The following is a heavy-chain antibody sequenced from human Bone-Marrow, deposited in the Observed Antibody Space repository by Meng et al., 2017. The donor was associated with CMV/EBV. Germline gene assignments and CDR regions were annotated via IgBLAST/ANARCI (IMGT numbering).Heavy chain of an antibody. J-gene: IGHJ4*02. CDR1: GFTFSSFT. CDR2: ISGSSSYI. CDR3: GRDTVYAMRAY. D-gene: IGHD2-8*01. Sequence: GGSLRLSCAASGFTFSSFTMNWVRQAPGKGLEWVSSISGSSSYIYYADSVKGRFTISRDNAKNSLYLQMHSLRAEDTAVYYCGRDTVYAMRAYWGQGTLVTVSS. V-gene: IGHV3-21*01.